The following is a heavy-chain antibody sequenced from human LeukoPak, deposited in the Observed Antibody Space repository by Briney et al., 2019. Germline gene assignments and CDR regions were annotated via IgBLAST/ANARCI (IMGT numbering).Heavy chain of an antibody. V-gene: IGHV1-18*01. CDR2: ISAYNGNT. CDR1: GGTFSSYA. Sequence: ASVKVSCKASGGTFSSYAISWVRQAPGQGLEWMGWISAYNGNTNYAQKLQGRVTMTTDTSTSTAYMELRSLRSDDTAVYYCAREIYDSSGLGAFDIWGQGTMVTVSS. CDR3: AREIYDSSGLGAFDI. J-gene: IGHJ3*02. D-gene: IGHD3-22*01.